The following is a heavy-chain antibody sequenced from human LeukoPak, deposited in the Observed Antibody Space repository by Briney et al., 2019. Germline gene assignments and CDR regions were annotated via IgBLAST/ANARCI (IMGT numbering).Heavy chain of an antibody. J-gene: IGHJ2*01. D-gene: IGHD3-22*01. CDR3: ARSNYYDSSGYWSDWYFDL. CDR1: GYTFTSYY. Sequence: ASVKVSCKASGYTFTSYYMHWVRQAPGQGLEWMGIINPSGGSTSYAQKFQGRVTMTRDMSTSTVYMELSSLRSEDTAVYYCARSNYYDSSGYWSDWYFDLWGRGTLVTVSS. V-gene: IGHV1-46*01. CDR2: INPSGGST.